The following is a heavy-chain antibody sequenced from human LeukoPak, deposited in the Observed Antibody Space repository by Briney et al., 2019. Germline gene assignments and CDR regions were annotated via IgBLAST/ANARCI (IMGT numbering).Heavy chain of an antibody. CDR3: VREDTPATANY. CDR1: GFNFSNHA. J-gene: IGHJ4*02. Sequence: GGSLRLSCAASGFNFSNHAMSWVRQTPGKGLEWVSAISGGGDITYYADSVTGRYTISRDNSKDTLFLQMHSLRPGDTAVYYCVREDTPATANYWGQGTLVTISS. CDR2: ISGGGDIT. D-gene: IGHD2-21*02. V-gene: IGHV3-23*01.